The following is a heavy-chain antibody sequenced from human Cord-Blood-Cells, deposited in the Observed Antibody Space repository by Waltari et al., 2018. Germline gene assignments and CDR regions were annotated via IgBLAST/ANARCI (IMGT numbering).Heavy chain of an antibody. CDR1: GFTFSSYA. D-gene: IGHD3-10*01. CDR3: ARDRVLAADY. CDR2: ISYDGSNK. Sequence: QVQLVESGGGVVQPGRSLRLSCAASGFTFSSYAMHWVRRAPGKGLEWVAVISYDGSNKYYADSVKGRFTISRDNSKNMLYLQMNSLRAEDTAVYYCARDRVLAADYWGQGTLVTVSS. J-gene: IGHJ4*02. V-gene: IGHV3-30*04.